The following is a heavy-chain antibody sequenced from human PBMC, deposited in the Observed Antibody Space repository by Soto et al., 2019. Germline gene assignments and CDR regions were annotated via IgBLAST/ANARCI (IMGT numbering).Heavy chain of an antibody. D-gene: IGHD4-17*01. J-gene: IGHJ4*02. CDR2: IKRDGTEK. V-gene: IGHV3-7*03. CDR3: AREWRTTYGDYGNFDS. CDR1: GFTFSSYW. Sequence: VGSLRLSCAASGFTFSSYWMNWVRQAPGKGLEWVANIKRDGTEKYYVDSVKGRFTIPRDNAKNSLYLQMSSLRAEDTAVYYCAREWRTTYGDYGNFDSWGQGTLVTVSS.